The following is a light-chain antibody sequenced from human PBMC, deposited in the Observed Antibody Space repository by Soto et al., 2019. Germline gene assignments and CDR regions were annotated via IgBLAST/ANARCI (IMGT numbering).Light chain of an antibody. CDR3: QHYSSSPTT. CDR2: AAS. J-gene: IGKJ1*01. V-gene: IGKV3-20*01. Sequence: EIGFTQSPGTLSFSPGDRATLSCSASQRVDSRYLAWYQQKPGQAPRLLIYAASNRATGIPDRFSGSGSGTDFTLTIRRLEPEDFAVYYCQHYSSSPTTCGQGTKGDIK. CDR1: QRVDSRY.